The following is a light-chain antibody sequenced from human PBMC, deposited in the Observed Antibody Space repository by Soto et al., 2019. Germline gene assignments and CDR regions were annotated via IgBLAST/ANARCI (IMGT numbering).Light chain of an antibody. CDR3: QHYSTSSPYT. CDR2: DAF. V-gene: IGKV1-5*01. Sequence: DIQMTQSPSTLSASVGDRVTITCRASQNISNWLAWYQQRPGKAPKLLIFDAFSLESGVPSRFSGSGSGTEFTLTISDLQPDDFATYYCQHYSTSSPYTFGQGTTLEIK. CDR1: QNISNW. J-gene: IGKJ2*01.